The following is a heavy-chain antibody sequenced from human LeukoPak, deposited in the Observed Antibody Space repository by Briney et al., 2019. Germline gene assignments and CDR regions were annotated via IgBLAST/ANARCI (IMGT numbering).Heavy chain of an antibody. CDR2: IRYDGSNK. V-gene: IGHV3-30*02. CDR1: GFTFSSYG. CDR3: AKDLILTGTGGYYFDY. D-gene: IGHD1-20*01. J-gene: IGHJ4*02. Sequence: GGSLRLSCAASGFTFSSYGMHWVRQAPGKGLEWVAFIRYDGSNKYYADSVKGRLTISRDNSKNTLYLQMNSLRAEDTAVYYCAKDLILTGTGGYYFDYWGQGTLVTVSS.